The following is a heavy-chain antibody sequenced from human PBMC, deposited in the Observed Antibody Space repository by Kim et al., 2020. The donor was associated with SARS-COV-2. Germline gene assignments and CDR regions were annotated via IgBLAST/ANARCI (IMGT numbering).Heavy chain of an antibody. CDR2: IYYSGST. D-gene: IGHD3-3*01. CDR3: ARDHREWLQYTANWYFDL. CDR1: GGSISSYY. V-gene: IGHV4-59*01. J-gene: IGHJ2*01. Sequence: SETLSLTCTVSGGSISSYYWSWIRQPPGKGLEWIGYIYYSGSTNYNPSLKSRVTISVDTSKNQFSLKLNSVTAADTAGYYCARDHREWLQYTANWYFDLWGRGTLVTVSS.